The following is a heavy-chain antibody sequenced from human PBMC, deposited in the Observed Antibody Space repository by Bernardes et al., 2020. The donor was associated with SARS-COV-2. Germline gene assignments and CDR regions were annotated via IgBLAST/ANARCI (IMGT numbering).Heavy chain of an antibody. J-gene: IGHJ6*02. Sequence: VCSLRRSCAASGFTFHSSGMHWVRQAPGPGLEWVALISYDGSQQYNADSVKGRFTISRDNSKNTLYLQMNGLRPEDTAVYYCAKTFYEFWSGPRPYYGMDVWGQGTTVTVSS. CDR2: ISYDGSQQ. CDR3: AKTFYEFWSGPRPYYGMDV. V-gene: IGHV3-30*18. CDR1: GFTFHSSG. D-gene: IGHD3-3*01.